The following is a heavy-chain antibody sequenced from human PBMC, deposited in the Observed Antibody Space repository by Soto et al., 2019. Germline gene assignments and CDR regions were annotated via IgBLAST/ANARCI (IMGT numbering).Heavy chain of an antibody. CDR3: AGCGGDCYGYPSFDY. J-gene: IGHJ4*02. V-gene: IGHV4-59*01. D-gene: IGHD2-21*02. CDR1: GGSIGSYY. CDR2: IYYSGST. Sequence: PSETLSLTCTVSGGSIGSYYWSWIRQPPGKGLEWIGYIYYSGSTNYNPSLKSRVTISVDTSKNQFSLKLSSVTAADTAVYYCAGCGGDCYGYPSFDYWGQGTLVTVSS.